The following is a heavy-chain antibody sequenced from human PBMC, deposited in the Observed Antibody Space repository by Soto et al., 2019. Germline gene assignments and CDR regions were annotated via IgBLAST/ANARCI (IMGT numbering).Heavy chain of an antibody. D-gene: IGHD6-19*01. CDR1: GYAISNGYY. J-gene: IGHJ4*02. CDR3: VRTGAVAGTNVPDYFDH. V-gene: IGHV4-38-2*01. CDR2: SHQSGIT. Sequence: SETLSLTCAVSGYAISNGYYWGWVRQPPGKGLEWIGDSHQSGITHHSPSLKGRVITSMLTSKNQFSLDLISVTAADTAVYYCVRTGAVAGTNVPDYFDHWGQGIQVTVSS.